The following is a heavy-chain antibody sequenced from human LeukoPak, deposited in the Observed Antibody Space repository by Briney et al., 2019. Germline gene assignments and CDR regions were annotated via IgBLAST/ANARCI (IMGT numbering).Heavy chain of an antibody. D-gene: IGHD1-26*01. CDR2: MIPIFGTA. CDR3: ASRAKGGLDAFDI. Sequence: SVKVSCKASGGTFSSYAISWVRQAPGQGLEWMGRMIPIFGTANYAQKFQGRVTITTDESTSTAYMELSSLRSEDTAVYYCASRAKGGLDAFDIWGQGTMVTVSS. V-gene: IGHV1-69*05. J-gene: IGHJ3*02. CDR1: GGTFSSYA.